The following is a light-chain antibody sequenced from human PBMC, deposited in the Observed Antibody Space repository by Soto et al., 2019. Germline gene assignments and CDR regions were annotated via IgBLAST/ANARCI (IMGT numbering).Light chain of an antibody. CDR3: QQYYVTPQT. Sequence: DIVMTQSPDSLAVSLGERATINCKSSQSVLYSSNNKNYLAWYQQKPGQPPKLLIQWASTRQSGVPDRISGSGSATDFTLTISSLQAEDVAVYYCQQYYVTPQTFGQGTKVEIK. CDR1: QSVLYSSNNKNY. V-gene: IGKV4-1*01. J-gene: IGKJ1*01. CDR2: WAS.